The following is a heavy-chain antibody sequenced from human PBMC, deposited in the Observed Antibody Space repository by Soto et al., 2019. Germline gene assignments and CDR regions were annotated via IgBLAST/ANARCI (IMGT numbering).Heavy chain of an antibody. V-gene: IGHV3-33*01. CDR2: IWYDGSNK. Sequence: QVQLVESGGGVVQPGRSLRLSCAASGFTFSSYGMHWVRQAPGKGLEWVAVIWYDGSNKYYADSVKGRFTISRDNSKNTLYLQMNSLRAEDTAVYYCARGEILRSSSSVDYYYYYYMDVWGKGTTVTVSS. CDR1: GFTFSSYG. D-gene: IGHD6-6*01. J-gene: IGHJ6*03. CDR3: ARGEILRSSSSVDYYYYYYMDV.